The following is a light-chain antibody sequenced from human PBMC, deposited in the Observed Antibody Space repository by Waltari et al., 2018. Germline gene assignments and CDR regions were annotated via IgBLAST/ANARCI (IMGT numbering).Light chain of an antibody. CDR1: SSDVGGYNY. J-gene: IGLJ2*01. CDR2: DVS. Sequence: QSALTQPRSVSGSPGQSVTISCTGTSSDVGGYNYVSWYQQHPCKAPKLMIYDVSKRPSGVPDRFSGAKAGHTASLTISGLQAEDEADYYCCSYAGSYGVFGGGTKLTVL. V-gene: IGLV2-11*01. CDR3: CSYAGSYGV.